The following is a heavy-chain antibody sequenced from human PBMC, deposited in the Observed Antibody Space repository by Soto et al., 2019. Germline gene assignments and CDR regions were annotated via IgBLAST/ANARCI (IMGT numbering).Heavy chain of an antibody. J-gene: IGHJ2*01. V-gene: IGHV3-21*01. CDR1: ALTFSAYD. D-gene: IGHD2-15*01. CDR3: AKDLRSRPLRYIDL. Sequence: SLRLSCAASALTFSAYDMNWVRQAPGKGLEWVSSTSSSGTYTYYADSVKGRFTISRDNAKNSLYLQMNSLRAEDTAVYYCAKDLRSRPLRYIDLRGRGTLVTVSS. CDR2: TSSSGTYT.